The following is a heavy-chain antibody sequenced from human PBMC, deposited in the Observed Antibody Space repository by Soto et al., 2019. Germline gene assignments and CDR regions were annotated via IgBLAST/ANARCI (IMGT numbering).Heavy chain of an antibody. J-gene: IGHJ4*02. CDR1: GFTFSSHA. CDR2: ISSTGGST. V-gene: IGHV3-64D*06. CDR3: VARYCSSTTCYQVDY. Sequence: PGGSLRLSCAASGFTFSSHAMSWVRQAPGKGLEYVSAISSTGGSTYYADSVKGRFTISRDNSKNTVYLQMSSLRSEDSAVYYCVARYCSSTTCYQVDYWGQGTLVTVSS. D-gene: IGHD2-2*01.